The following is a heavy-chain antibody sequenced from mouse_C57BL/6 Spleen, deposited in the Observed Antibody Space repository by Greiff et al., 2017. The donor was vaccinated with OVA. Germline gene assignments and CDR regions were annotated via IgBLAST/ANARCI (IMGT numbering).Heavy chain of an antibody. Sequence: EVQLQQSGPVLVKPGASVKMSCKASGYTFTDYYMNWVKQSHGKSLEWIGVINPYNGGTSYNQKFKGKATLTVDKSSSTAYMELNSLTSEDSAVYYCARVYYGNYVDAMDYWGQGTSVTVSS. CDR1: GYTFTDYY. V-gene: IGHV1-19*01. CDR2: INPYNGGT. D-gene: IGHD2-1*01. J-gene: IGHJ4*01. CDR3: ARVYYGNYVDAMDY.